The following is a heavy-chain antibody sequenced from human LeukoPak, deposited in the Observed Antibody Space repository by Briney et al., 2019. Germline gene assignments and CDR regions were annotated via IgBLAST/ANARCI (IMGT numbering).Heavy chain of an antibody. V-gene: IGHV3-21*04. Sequence: PGGSLRLSCAASGFTFSSYSMNWVRQAPGKGLEWVSSISSSSSYIYYADSVKGRFTISRDNSKNTLYLQMNSLRAEDTAVYYCARGDLNDYGLNYFDYWGQGTLVIVSS. CDR3: ARGDLNDYGLNYFDY. J-gene: IGHJ4*02. D-gene: IGHD4-17*01. CDR2: ISSSSSYI. CDR1: GFTFSSYS.